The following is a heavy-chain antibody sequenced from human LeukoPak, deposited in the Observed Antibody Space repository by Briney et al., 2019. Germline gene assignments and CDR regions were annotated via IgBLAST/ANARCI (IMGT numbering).Heavy chain of an antibody. Sequence: GGSLRLSCAASGFTFSIYGMHWVRQAPGKGLEWVALLAGDGVNIFYADSVKGRFTISRDNSKNTLYLQMNSLRPEDTAVYYCAKAAVYSNRWTPFDDWGQGTLVTVSS. CDR1: GFTFSIYG. J-gene: IGHJ4*02. CDR2: LAGDGVNI. CDR3: AKAAVYSNRWTPFDD. V-gene: IGHV3-30*18. D-gene: IGHD2/OR15-2a*01.